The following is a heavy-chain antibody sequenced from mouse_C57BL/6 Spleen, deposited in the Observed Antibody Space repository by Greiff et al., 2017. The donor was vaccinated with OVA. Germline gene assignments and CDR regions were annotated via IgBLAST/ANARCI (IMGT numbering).Heavy chain of an antibody. CDR3: ARGGLTDFDY. D-gene: IGHD2-13*01. V-gene: IGHV1-22*01. Sequence: VQLKQSGPELVKPGASVKMSCKASGYTFTDYNMHWVKQSHGKSLEWIGYINPNNGGTSYNQKFKGKATLTVNKSSSTAYMELRSLTSEDSAVYYCARGGLTDFDYWGQGTALTVSS. CDR2: INPNNGGT. CDR1: GYTFTDYN. J-gene: IGHJ2*01.